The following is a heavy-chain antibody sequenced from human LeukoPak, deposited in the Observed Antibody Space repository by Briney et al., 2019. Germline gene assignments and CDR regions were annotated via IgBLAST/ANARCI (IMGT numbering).Heavy chain of an antibody. CDR3: ASYYYGSGSYFWFDP. CDR1: GFTFSSYW. D-gene: IGHD3-10*01. J-gene: IGHJ5*02. CDR2: ISSSGSTI. V-gene: IGHV3-11*01. Sequence: GGSLRLSCAASGFTFSSYWMHWIRQAPGKGLEWVSYISSSGSTIYYADSVKGRFTISRDNAKNSLYLQMNSLRAEDTAVYYCASYYYGSGSYFWFDPWGQGTLVTVSS.